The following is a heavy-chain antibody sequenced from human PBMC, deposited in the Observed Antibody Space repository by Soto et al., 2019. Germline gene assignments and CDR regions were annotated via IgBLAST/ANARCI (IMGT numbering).Heavy chain of an antibody. J-gene: IGHJ5*02. D-gene: IGHD6-19*01. CDR1: GFTLSNTG. CDR2: ISHDGSNT. CDR3: AKDWGSSGWFNWFDP. Sequence: QVQLVESGGGVVQPGRSLRLSCVASGFTLSNTGMHWVSQAPGKGLEWVAMISHDGSNTYYGDSVKGRFTISRDNSWNTLYLQMDSLRPEDTSVYYCAKDWGSSGWFNWFDPWGQGTLVTVSS. V-gene: IGHV3-30*18.